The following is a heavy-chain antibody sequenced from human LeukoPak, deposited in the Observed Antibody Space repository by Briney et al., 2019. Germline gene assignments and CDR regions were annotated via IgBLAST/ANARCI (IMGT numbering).Heavy chain of an antibody. CDR3: AGDLGLTISANLFDP. Sequence: SEALSLSRVDSGYSISSGYFWVWIRQPPGKGLEWIGRTYHTGATYYNPSLRSPVTISVETSKNQFSLELNSVTAADTPVYYCAGDLGLTISANLFDPWDQGTLVTVSS. D-gene: IGHD3-9*01. CDR1: GYSISSGYF. J-gene: IGHJ5*02. CDR2: TYHTGAT. V-gene: IGHV4-38-2*02.